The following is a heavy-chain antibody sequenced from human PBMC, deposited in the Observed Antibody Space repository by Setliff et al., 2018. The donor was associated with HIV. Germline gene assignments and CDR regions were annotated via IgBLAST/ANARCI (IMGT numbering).Heavy chain of an antibody. CDR2: IIPIYGTT. Sequence: SVKVSCKASGGTFSSGNAISWVRQVPGQGLEWMGGIIPIYGTTNYAQKFQGRVTITADESTTTAYMDMSSLRSEDTAIYYCARDGGYNDRSDFFDYWGQGTLVTVSS. CDR3: ARDGGYNDRSDFFDY. V-gene: IGHV1-69*13. CDR1: GGTFSSGNA. D-gene: IGHD1-26*01. J-gene: IGHJ4*02.